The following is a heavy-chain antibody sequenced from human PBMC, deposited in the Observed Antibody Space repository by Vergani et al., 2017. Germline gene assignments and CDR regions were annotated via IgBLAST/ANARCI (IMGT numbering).Heavy chain of an antibody. J-gene: IGHJ4*02. V-gene: IGHV1-69*01. D-gene: IGHD6-19*01. CDR3: ARAGSSGWFTGGLDY. CDR1: GGTFSSYA. Sequence: QVQLVQSGAEVKKPGSSVKVSCKASGGTFSSYAISWVRQAPGQGLEWMGGIIPIFGTANYAQKCQGRVTITADESTSTAYMELSSLRSEDTAVYYCARAGSSGWFTGGLDYWGQGTLVTVSS. CDR2: IIPIFGTA.